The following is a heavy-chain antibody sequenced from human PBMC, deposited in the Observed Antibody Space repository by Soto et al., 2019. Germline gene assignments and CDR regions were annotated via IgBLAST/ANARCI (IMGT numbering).Heavy chain of an antibody. D-gene: IGHD3-10*01. J-gene: IGHJ5*02. CDR3: ARGPFGSGSYRFDP. V-gene: IGHV4-34*01. CDR2: INHSGST. Sequence: PSETLSLTCAVYGGSFSGYYWSWIRQPPGKGLEWIGEINHSGSTNYNPSLKSRVTISVDTSKNQFSLKLSSVTAADTAVYYCARGPFGSGSYRFDPWGQGTLVTVSS. CDR1: GGSFSGYY.